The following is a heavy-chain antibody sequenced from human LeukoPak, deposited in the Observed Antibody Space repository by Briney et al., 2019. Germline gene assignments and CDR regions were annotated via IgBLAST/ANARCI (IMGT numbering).Heavy chain of an antibody. CDR3: ARGPITMVRGVLPALYWFDP. V-gene: IGHV4-38-2*01. D-gene: IGHD3-10*01. Sequence: SETLSLTCAVSGYSISSGYYWGWIRQPPGKGLEWIGRIYHSGNTYYNPSLKSRVTISVDTSKNQFSLKLSSVTAADTAVYYCARGPITMVRGVLPALYWFDPWGQGTLVTVSS. J-gene: IGHJ5*02. CDR2: IYHSGNT. CDR1: GYSISSGYY.